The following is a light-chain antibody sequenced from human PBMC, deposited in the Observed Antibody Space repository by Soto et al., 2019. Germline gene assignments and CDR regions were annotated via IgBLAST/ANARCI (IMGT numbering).Light chain of an antibody. Sequence: DIQLTQSPPSLSASEGDRVTITCQASHDIKNYLNWYQQKPGEAPKLLIYKASTLESGVPSRFSGSGSGTEFTLTISCLQPDDVATYYCQQYNSYSQFTFGPGTKVDIK. CDR3: QQYNSYSQFT. J-gene: IGKJ3*01. CDR1: HDIKNY. V-gene: IGKV1-5*03. CDR2: KAS.